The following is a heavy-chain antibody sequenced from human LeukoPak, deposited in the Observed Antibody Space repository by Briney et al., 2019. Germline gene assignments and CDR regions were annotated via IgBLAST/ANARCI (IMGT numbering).Heavy chain of an antibody. V-gene: IGHV3-23*01. Sequence: GGSLRLSCAASGFTFSSYAMSWVRQAPGKGLEWVSAISGSGGSTYYADSVKGRFTISRDNSKNTLYLQTNSLRAEDTAVYYCAKDLRGPGGYSYGYDYWGQGTLVTVSS. CDR3: AKDLRGPGGYSYGYDY. D-gene: IGHD5-18*01. J-gene: IGHJ4*02. CDR2: ISGSGGST. CDR1: GFTFSSYA.